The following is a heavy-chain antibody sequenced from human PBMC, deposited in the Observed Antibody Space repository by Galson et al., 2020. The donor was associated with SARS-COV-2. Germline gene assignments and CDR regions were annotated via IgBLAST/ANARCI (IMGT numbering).Heavy chain of an antibody. Sequence: SETLSLTCTVSGGSISSSSYYWGWIRQPPGKGLEWIGSIYYSGSTYYNPSLKSRVTISVDTSKNQFSLKLSSVTAADTAVYYCAREPLHCSSTSCYIDGMDVWGQGTTVTVSS. CDR1: GGSISSSSYY. D-gene: IGHD2-2*01. V-gene: IGHV4-39*07. CDR3: AREPLHCSSTSCYIDGMDV. CDR2: IYYSGST. J-gene: IGHJ6*02.